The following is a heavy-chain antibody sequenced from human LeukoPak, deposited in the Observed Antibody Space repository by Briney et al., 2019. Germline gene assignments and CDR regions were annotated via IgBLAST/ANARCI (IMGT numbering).Heavy chain of an antibody. V-gene: IGHV4-34*01. CDR2: INHSGST. Sequence: SETLSLTCGAYGVASSGNYWSWIRQSPGRGLEWIGEINHSGSTNYNPSLKSRVIISIDTSKNQFSLKLSSVTAADTAVYYCARDRKGRITMVRGVIISVYYMDVWGKGTTVTISS. J-gene: IGHJ6*03. D-gene: IGHD3-10*01. CDR1: GVASSGNY. CDR3: ARDRKGRITMVRGVIISVYYMDV.